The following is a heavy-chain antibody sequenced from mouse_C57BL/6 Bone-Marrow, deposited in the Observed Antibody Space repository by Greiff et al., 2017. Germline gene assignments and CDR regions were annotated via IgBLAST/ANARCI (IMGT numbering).Heavy chain of an antibody. CDR1: GYTFTSYW. D-gene: IGHD1-1*01. J-gene: IGHJ1*03. CDR3: AREGITTVVAPFDV. CDR2: IYPSDSET. V-gene: IGHV1-61*01. Sequence: QVQLQQSGAELVRPGSSVKLSCKASGYTFTSYWMDWVKQRPGQGLEWIGNIYPSDSETHYNQKFKDKATLTVDKSSSTAYMQLSSLTSEDSAVYYCAREGITTVVAPFDVWGTGTTVTVSS.